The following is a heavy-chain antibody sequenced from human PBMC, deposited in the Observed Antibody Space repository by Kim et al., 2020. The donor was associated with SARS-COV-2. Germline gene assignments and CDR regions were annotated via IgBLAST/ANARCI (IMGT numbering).Heavy chain of an antibody. V-gene: IGHV4-31*03. CDR2: IYYSGST. D-gene: IGHD3-3*02. CDR1: GGSISSGGYY. J-gene: IGHJ4*02. CDR3: ASPRIAFNHVYFDY. Sequence: SETLSLTCTVSGGSISSGGYYWSWIRQHPGKGLEWIGYIYYSGSTYYNPSLKSRVTISVDTSKNQFSLKLSSVTAADTAVYYCASPRIAFNHVYFDYWGQGTVGTVSS.